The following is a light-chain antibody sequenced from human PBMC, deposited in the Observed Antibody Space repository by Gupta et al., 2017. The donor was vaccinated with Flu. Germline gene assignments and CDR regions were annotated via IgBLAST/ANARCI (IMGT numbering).Light chain of an antibody. Sequence: TLSLSPWERATLSCRASQSVSSSYLAWYQQKPGQAPRLLIYGASSRATGIPDRFSGSGSGTDFTLTISRLEPEDFAVYYCQQYGSSPQFTFGHGTKVDIK. J-gene: IGKJ3*01. CDR1: QSVSSSY. CDR3: QQYGSSPQFT. V-gene: IGKV3-20*01. CDR2: GAS.